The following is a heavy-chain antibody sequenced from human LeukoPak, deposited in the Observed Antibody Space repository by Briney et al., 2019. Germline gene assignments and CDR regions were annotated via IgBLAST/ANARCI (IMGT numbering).Heavy chain of an antibody. CDR3: AKTREYSSSSPPDY. V-gene: IGHV3-23*01. D-gene: IGHD6-6*01. J-gene: IGHJ4*02. CDR2: ISSSGSTI. Sequence: ISSSGSTIYYADSVKGRFTISRDNSKNTLYLQMNSLRAEDTAVYYCAKTREYSSSSPPDYWGQGTLVTVSS.